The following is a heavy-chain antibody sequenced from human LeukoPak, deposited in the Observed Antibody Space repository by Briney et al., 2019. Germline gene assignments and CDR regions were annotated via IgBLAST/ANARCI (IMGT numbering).Heavy chain of an antibody. V-gene: IGHV3-48*04. D-gene: IGHD6-19*01. J-gene: IGHJ4*02. Sequence: GGSLRLSCAASGFTFSSYSMNWVRQAPGKGLEWVSYISSSSSTIYYADSVKGQFTISRDNAKNSLYLQMNSLRAEDTAVYYCARDIRPLIAVAGTFTGGSVYWGQGTLVTVSS. CDR3: ARDIRPLIAVAGTFTGGSVY. CDR1: GFTFSSYS. CDR2: ISSSSSTI.